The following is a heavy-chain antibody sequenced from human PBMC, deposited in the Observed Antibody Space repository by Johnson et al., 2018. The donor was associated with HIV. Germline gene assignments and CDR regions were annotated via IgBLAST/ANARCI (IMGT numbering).Heavy chain of an antibody. J-gene: IGHJ3*02. CDR3: ARVKRSGTYYRDAFDI. V-gene: IGHV3-13*01. Sequence: VQLVESGGGLVQPGGSLGLSCAASGFTFSSYAMSWVRQAPGKGLEWVAAIGSAGDTHYPDSVKGRFTISRENAKNSLYLQMNSLRVGDTAVYFCARVKRSGTYYRDAFDIWGQGTMVTVSS. CDR1: GFTFSSYA. CDR2: IGSAGDT. D-gene: IGHD1-26*01.